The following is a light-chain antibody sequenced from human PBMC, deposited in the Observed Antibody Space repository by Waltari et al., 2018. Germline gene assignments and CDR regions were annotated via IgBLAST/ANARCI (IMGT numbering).Light chain of an antibody. CDR1: QSISSY. J-gene: IGKJ4*01. Sequence: TQSPSSLSASVGDRVTITCRASQSISSYLNWYQQKPGKAPKLLIYAASSLQSGVPSRFSGSGSGTDFTLTISSLQPEDFATYYCQQSYSTPLTFGGGTKVEIK. CDR2: AAS. V-gene: IGKV1-39*01. CDR3: QQSYSTPLT.